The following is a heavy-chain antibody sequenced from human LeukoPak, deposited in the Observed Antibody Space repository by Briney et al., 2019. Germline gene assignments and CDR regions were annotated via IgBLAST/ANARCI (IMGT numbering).Heavy chain of an antibody. CDR1: GGSISSYY. Sequence: SETLSLTCTVSGGSISSYYWSWIRQPPGKGLEWIGYIYYSGSTNYNPSLKSRVTISVDTSKNQFPLKLSSVTAADTAVYYCARNKYSSSTTRDYMDVWGKGTTVTVSS. V-gene: IGHV4-59*01. D-gene: IGHD6-6*01. J-gene: IGHJ6*03. CDR2: IYYSGST. CDR3: ARNKYSSSTTRDYMDV.